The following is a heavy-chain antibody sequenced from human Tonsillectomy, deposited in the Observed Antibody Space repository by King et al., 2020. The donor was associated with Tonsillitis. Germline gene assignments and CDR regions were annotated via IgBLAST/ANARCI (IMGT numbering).Heavy chain of an antibody. CDR3: ARSHSGTHYFSYHYYMDV. V-gene: IGHV3-20*04. D-gene: IGHD1-26*01. Sequence: EVQLVESGGGVVRPGGSLRLSCAASGFIFDDYGMSWVRQAPGKGLEWVSGVNWNGGSTGYADSVKGRFTISRDKAKNSLYLQMNSLRAEDTALYYCARSHSGTHYFSYHYYMDVWGKGTTVTVSS. CDR1: GFIFDDYG. CDR2: VNWNGGST. J-gene: IGHJ6*03.